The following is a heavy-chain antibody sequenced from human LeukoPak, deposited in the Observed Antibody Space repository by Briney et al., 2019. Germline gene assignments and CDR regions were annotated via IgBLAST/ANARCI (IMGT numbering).Heavy chain of an antibody. V-gene: IGHV4-34*01. J-gene: IGHJ5*02. CDR2: INHSGST. D-gene: IGHD6-13*01. CDR1: GGSFSGYY. CDR3: ARQEARWSGFDP. Sequence: SETLSLTCAVYGGSFSGYYWSWIRQPPGKGLEWIGEINHSGSTNYNPSLKSRVTISVDTSKNQFSLKLSSVTAAGTAVYYCARQEARWSGFDPWGQGTLVTVSS.